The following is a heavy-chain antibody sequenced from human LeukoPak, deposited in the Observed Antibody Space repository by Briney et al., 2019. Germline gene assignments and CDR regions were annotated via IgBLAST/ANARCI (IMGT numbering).Heavy chain of an antibody. D-gene: IGHD3-22*01. CDR3: AREVNDYHSRDYSIDAFDI. CDR2: INPNSGGT. V-gene: IGHV1-2*02. J-gene: IGHJ3*02. CDR1: GYTFTGYY. Sequence: ASVKVSCKASGYTFTGYYMHWVRQAPGQGLEWMGWINPNSGGTNYGQTFQGRVTRTRDTSNSTAYMELSRLRSDCTAGYYCAREVNDYHSRDYSIDAFDIWGQGTMVTVSS.